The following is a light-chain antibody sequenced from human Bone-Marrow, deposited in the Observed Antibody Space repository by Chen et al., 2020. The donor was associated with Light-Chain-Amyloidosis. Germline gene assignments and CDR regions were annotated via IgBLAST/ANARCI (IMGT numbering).Light chain of an antibody. V-gene: IGKV3-15*01. CDR1: QSVSTN. Sequence: EIVMRQSPATLSVSPGERATLSCRASQSVSTNLAWYQQKPGQAPRLLIYGASARPTGIPAGFSGSGSGTDFTLTISSLQSEDSAVYYCQQYYNWPRTFGQGTKVETK. CDR3: QQYYNWPRT. J-gene: IGKJ1*01. CDR2: GAS.